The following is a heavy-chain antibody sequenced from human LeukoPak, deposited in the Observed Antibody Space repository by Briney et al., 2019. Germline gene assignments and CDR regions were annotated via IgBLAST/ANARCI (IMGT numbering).Heavy chain of an antibody. CDR2: IDPNGTT. CDR3: ARGDFWSGYYTPGETFFDY. V-gene: IGHV4-34*01. Sequence: SETLSLTCAVYGGAFSGYSWSWIRQPPGKGLEWIGEIDPNGTTNYNPSLKSRVTISVDTSKNQFSLKLSSVTAADTAVYYCARGDFWSGYYTPGETFFDYWGQGTLVTVSS. D-gene: IGHD3-3*01. J-gene: IGHJ4*02. CDR1: GGAFSGYS.